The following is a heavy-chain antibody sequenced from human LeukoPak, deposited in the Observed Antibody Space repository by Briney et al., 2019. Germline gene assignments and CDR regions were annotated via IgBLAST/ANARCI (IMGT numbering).Heavy chain of an antibody. D-gene: IGHD5-12*01. CDR2: IYYSGST. CDR3: ARHPYGGYGYLDY. CDR1: GGSISSYY. Sequence: LETLSLTCTVSGGSISSYYWSWIRQPPGKGLEWIGYIYYSGSTNYNPSLKSRVTISVDTSKNQFSLKLSSVTAADTAVYYCARHPYGGYGYLDYWGQGTLVTVSS. J-gene: IGHJ4*02. V-gene: IGHV4-59*08.